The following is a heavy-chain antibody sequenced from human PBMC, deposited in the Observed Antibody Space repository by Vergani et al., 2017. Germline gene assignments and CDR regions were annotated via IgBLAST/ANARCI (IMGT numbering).Heavy chain of an antibody. D-gene: IGHD2-21*02. V-gene: IGHV3-30*01. CDR2: ISYEGSNK. J-gene: IGHJ4*02. CDR3: ARDPYYGGDCYYFDY. CDR1: GFTFSSYA. Sequence: QVQLVESGGGVVQPGRSLRLSCAASGFTFSSYAMHWVCQAPGKGLEWVAVISYEGSNKYYAHSVKGRFTISRDNYKNTLYLQMNSLRAEDTAVYYCARDPYYGGDCYYFDYWGQGTLVTVSS.